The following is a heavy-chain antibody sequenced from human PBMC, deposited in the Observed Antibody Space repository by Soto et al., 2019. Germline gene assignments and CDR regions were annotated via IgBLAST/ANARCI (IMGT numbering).Heavy chain of an antibody. Sequence: SETLSLTCTVSGGSISSSSYYWGWIRQPPGKGLGWIGSIYYSGSTYYNPSLKSRVTISVDTSKNQFSLKLSSVTAADTAVYCSARHSVHQYSKWFDPWGHGTLVTVSS. J-gene: IGHJ5*02. CDR2: IYYSGST. D-gene: IGHD4-4*01. CDR3: ARHSVHQYSKWFDP. CDR1: GGSISSSSYY. V-gene: IGHV4-39*01.